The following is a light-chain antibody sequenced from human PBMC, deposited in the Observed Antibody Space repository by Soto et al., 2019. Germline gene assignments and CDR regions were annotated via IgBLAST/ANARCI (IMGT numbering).Light chain of an antibody. J-gene: IGLJ1*01. CDR2: EVS. CDR3: SSYAGYNNYV. Sequence: QSALTQPPSESGSPGQSVTISCTGSSSDVGGYDYVSWYQLHPGKAPKLMIYEVSKRPSGVPDRFSGSKSGNTASLTVSGLQAEDEADYYCSSYAGYNNYVFGTGTKVTVL. CDR1: SSDVGGYDY. V-gene: IGLV2-8*01.